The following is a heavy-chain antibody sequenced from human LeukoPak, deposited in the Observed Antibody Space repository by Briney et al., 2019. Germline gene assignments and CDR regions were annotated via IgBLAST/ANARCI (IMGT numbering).Heavy chain of an antibody. CDR3: ARTYDFGRGPPGDAFDQ. V-gene: IGHV3-48*01. Sequence: GGSRRLSCAASGFTFTMFGMNWVRQAPGKGPEWVSYIDGHSGIIYYADSVQGRFTISRDNAKDSVFLQMNGLRVDDTAVYYCARTYDFGRGPPGDAFDQWGPGTWVTVPS. CDR1: GFTFTMFG. CDR2: IDGHSGII. D-gene: IGHD3-3*01. J-gene: IGHJ3*01.